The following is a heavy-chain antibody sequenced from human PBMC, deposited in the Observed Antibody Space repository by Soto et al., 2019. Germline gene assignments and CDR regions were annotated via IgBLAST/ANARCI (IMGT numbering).Heavy chain of an antibody. CDR2: ISYDGSNK. CDR1: GFTFSSYG. D-gene: IGHD4-4*01. Sequence: GGSLRLSCAASGFTFSSYGMHWVRQAPGKGLEWVAVISYDGSNKYYADSVKGRFTISRDNSKNTLYLQMNSLRAEDTAVYHCAKDTTVTTYYYYYGMDVWGQGTTVTVSS. CDR3: AKDTTVTTYYYYYGMDV. V-gene: IGHV3-30*18. J-gene: IGHJ6*02.